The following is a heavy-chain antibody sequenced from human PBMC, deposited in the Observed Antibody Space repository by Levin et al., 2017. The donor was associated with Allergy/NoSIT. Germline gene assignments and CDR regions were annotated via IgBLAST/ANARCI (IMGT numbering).Heavy chain of an antibody. CDR1: GFTFSSYA. Sequence: GESLKISSAASGFTFSSYAMHWVRQAPGKGLEWVAVISYDGSNKYYADSVKGRFTISRDNSKNTLYLQMNSLRAEDTAVYYCARDPTMVRGGRRFYYMDVWGKGTTVTVSS. J-gene: IGHJ6*03. D-gene: IGHD3-10*01. CDR3: ARDPTMVRGGRRFYYMDV. CDR2: ISYDGSNK. V-gene: IGHV3-30-3*01.